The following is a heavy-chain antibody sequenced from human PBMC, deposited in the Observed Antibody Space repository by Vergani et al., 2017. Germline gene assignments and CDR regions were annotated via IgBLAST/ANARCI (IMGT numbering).Heavy chain of an antibody. CDR3: AKQYASGSYKH. Sequence: QLQLQESGPGLVKPSETLSLTCTVSGDSISSRSSCWGWIRQPPGKGLEWIATIYYSGTTYYNPSLKSRVTISIDTSKNQFSLKLTSVTATDTAMYYCAKQYASGSYKHWGQGTLVTVSS. V-gene: IGHV4-39*01. D-gene: IGHD3-10*01. CDR2: IYYSGTT. J-gene: IGHJ4*02. CDR1: GDSISSRSSC.